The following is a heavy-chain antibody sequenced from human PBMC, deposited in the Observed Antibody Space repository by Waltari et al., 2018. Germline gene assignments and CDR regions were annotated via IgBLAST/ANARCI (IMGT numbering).Heavy chain of an antibody. V-gene: IGHV3-30*18. D-gene: IGHD3-10*01. CDR1: GFSLRHFG. CDR2: ASFDGSTT. CDR3: AKDAFGNTYLDH. J-gene: IGHJ5*02. Sequence: QVQLVESGGGVVQPGISLRLPCSASGFSLRHFGLPWVRQAPGKGLEWVALASFDGSTTYYADSVRGRFTISRDNSKNTLYLDINTLRVDDTAIYYCAKDAFGNTYLDHWGQGTLVTVSS.